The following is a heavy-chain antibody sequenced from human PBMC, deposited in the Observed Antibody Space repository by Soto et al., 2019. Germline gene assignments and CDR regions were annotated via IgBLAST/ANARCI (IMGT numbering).Heavy chain of an antibody. D-gene: IGHD6-19*01. Sequence: GGSLRLSCAASGFTFSTYWMSWVRQAPGKGLEWVAIIKQDGSETYYVDSVKGRFTISRDNGKNSLYLQMNSLSVEDTALYYCVGGRGWLQTDSAQGTQVPVSS. V-gene: IGHV3-7*04. J-gene: IGHJ4*02. CDR3: VGGRGWLQTD. CDR1: GFTFSTYW. CDR2: IKQDGSET.